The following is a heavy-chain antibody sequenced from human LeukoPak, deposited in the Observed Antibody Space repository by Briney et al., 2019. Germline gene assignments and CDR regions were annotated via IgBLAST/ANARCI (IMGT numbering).Heavy chain of an antibody. CDR1: GFTFSSYS. D-gene: IGHD6-13*01. V-gene: IGHV3-21*04. Sequence: GGSLRLSCAASGFTFSSYSMNWVRQAPGKGLEWVSSISSSSSYIYYADSVKGRFTISRDNAKNSLYLQMNSLRAEDTALHYCAKDSIAAAGSHLYYFDYWGQGTLVTASS. J-gene: IGHJ4*02. CDR3: AKDSIAAAGSHLYYFDY. CDR2: ISSSSSYI.